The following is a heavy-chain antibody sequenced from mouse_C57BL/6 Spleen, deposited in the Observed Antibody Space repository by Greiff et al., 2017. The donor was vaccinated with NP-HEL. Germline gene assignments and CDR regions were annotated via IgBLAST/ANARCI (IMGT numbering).Heavy chain of an antibody. D-gene: IGHD3-1*01. Sequence: QVQLKQPGAELVKPGASVKMSCKASGYTFTSYWITWVKQRPGQGLEWIGDIYPGSGSTNYNEKFKSKATLTVDTSSSTAYMQLSSLTSEDAAVYYCARDGLGDAGFDYWGQGTTLTVSS. CDR2: IYPGSGST. V-gene: IGHV1-55*01. J-gene: IGHJ2*01. CDR3: ARDGLGDAGFDY. CDR1: GYTFTSYW.